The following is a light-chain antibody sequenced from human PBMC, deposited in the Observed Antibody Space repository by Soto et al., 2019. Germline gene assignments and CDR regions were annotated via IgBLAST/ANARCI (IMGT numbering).Light chain of an antibody. J-gene: IGLJ1*01. V-gene: IGLV2-14*01. CDR1: SSDVGVYNY. Sequence: QSVLTQPASVSGSPGQSITISCTGTSSDVGVYNYVSWHQQHPGKVPKLMIYDVSYRPSGVSNRFSGSKSGNTASLTISGLQAEDEADYYCSSYTTSSTYVFGTGTKLTVL. CDR2: DVS. CDR3: SSYTTSSTYV.